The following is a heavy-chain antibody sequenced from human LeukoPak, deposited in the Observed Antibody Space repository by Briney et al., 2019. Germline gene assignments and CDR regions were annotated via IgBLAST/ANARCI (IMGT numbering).Heavy chain of an antibody. Sequence: GGSLRLSCAASGFTFSSYAMHWVRQAPGKGLEWVAVISYDGSNKYYADSVKGRLTISRDNSKNTLYLQMNSLRAEDTAVYYCARERGETADGSYYFDYWGQGTLVTVSS. V-gene: IGHV3-30-3*01. CDR2: ISYDGSNK. J-gene: IGHJ4*02. CDR1: GFTFSSYA. CDR3: ARERGETADGSYYFDY. D-gene: IGHD3-10*01.